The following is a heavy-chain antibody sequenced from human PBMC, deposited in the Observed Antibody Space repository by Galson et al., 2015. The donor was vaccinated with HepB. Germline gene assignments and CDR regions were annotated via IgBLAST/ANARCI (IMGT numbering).Heavy chain of an antibody. CDR1: GGTFSSYA. Sequence: SVKVSCKASGGTFSSYAISWVRQAPGQGLEWMGRIIPILGIANYAQKFQGRVTITADKSTSTAYMELSSLRSEDTAVYYCARATVVTHNWYFDLWGRGTLVTVSS. CDR2: IIPILGIA. J-gene: IGHJ2*01. CDR3: ARATVVTHNWYFDL. D-gene: IGHD4-23*01. V-gene: IGHV1-69*04.